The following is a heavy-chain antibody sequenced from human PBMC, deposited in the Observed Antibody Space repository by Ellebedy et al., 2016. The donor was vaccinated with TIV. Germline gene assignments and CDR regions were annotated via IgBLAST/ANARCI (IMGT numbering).Heavy chain of an antibody. CDR2: TYYRSKWYN. D-gene: IGHD6-13*01. Sequence: SCAISGDSVSSNSAGWNWLRQSPSRGLEWLGRTYYRSKWYNDYAVSVKSRITINPDTSKNQFSLQLNSVTPEDTAVYYCARRSSRNVMDVWGQGTTVTVSS. V-gene: IGHV6-1*01. J-gene: IGHJ6*02. CDR1: GDSVSSNSAG. CDR3: ARRSSRNVMDV.